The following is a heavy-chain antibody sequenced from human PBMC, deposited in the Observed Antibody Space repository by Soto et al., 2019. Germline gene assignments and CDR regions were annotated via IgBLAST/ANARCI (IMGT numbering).Heavy chain of an antibody. CDR1: GGSISSGDYY. CDR3: ARDKVGVYGDYYFDY. CDR2: IYYSGST. Sequence: SETLSLTCTVSGGSISSGDYYWSWIRQPPGKGLEWIGYIYYSGSTYYNPSLKSRVTISVDTSKNQFSLKLSSVTAADTAVYYCARDKVGVYGDYYFDYWGHGTLVTVSS. V-gene: IGHV4-30-4*01. D-gene: IGHD4-17*01. J-gene: IGHJ4*01.